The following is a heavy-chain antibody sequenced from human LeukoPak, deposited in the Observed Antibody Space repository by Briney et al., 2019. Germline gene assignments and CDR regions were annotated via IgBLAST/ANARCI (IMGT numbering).Heavy chain of an antibody. J-gene: IGHJ4*02. CDR3: AKQGRRGYSYVRSYYFDY. Sequence: GGSLRLSCAASGFTFSSYAMHWVRQAPDKGLEWVAVISYDGNNQYYADSVKGRFTISRDTSKNSLYLQLNSLRAEDTAVYYCAKQGRRGYSYVRSYYFDYWGQGTLVTVSS. CDR2: ISYDGNNQ. CDR1: GFTFSSYA. V-gene: IGHV3-30*18. D-gene: IGHD5-18*01.